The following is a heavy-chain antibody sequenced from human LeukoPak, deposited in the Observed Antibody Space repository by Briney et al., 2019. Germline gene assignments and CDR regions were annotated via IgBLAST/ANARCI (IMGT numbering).Heavy chain of an antibody. Sequence: GRSLRLSCAASGFTFTSCWMNWVRQAPGKGLEWVANIKPDGSEKYYVDSVKGRFTISRDNAKNSLFLQMNSLRAEDTAVYYCASERRDGYNSEIYWGQGTLVTVSS. V-gene: IGHV3-7*01. CDR2: IKPDGSEK. D-gene: IGHD5-24*01. CDR3: ASERRDGYNSEIY. J-gene: IGHJ4*02. CDR1: GFTFTSCW.